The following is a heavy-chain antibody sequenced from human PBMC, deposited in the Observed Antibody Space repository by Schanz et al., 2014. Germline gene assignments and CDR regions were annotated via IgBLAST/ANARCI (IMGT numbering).Heavy chain of an antibody. CDR2: ISSSSSTI. Sequence: EVQLLESGGGLVQPGGSLKLSCAASGLIFSNYVMSWVRQAPGKGLEWVAYISSSSSTIHYADSVKGRFTISRDNAKNSLYLQMDSLRAEDTAVYYCARAGYDADNWFDPWGQGTLVTVSS. J-gene: IGHJ5*02. V-gene: IGHV3-48*01. CDR3: ARAGYDADNWFDP. D-gene: IGHD2-2*01. CDR1: GLIFSNYV.